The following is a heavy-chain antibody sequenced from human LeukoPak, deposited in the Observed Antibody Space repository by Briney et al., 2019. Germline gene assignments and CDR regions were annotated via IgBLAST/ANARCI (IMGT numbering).Heavy chain of an antibody. CDR3: ARGGNGYSGYDFSDY. V-gene: IGHV1-3*01. CDR1: GYTFTSYA. D-gene: IGHD5-12*01. CDR2: INAGNGNT. J-gene: IGHJ4*02. Sequence: ASVKVSCKASGYTFTSYAMHWVRQAPGQRLEWMGWINAGNGNTKYSQKFQGRVTITRDTSASTAYMELSSLRSEDTAVYYCARGGNGYSGYDFSDYWGQGTLVTVSS.